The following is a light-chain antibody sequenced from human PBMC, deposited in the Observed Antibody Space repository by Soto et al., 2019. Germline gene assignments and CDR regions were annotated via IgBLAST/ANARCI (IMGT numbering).Light chain of an antibody. Sequence: QSALTQPASVSGSPGQSVAISCTGTSSDVAAYNFVSWYQQHPGKAHKLMVFYVSNRPSVVSDRFSGSKSGNTASLTISGLQAEDEADYYCSSYTSGGNYVFGTGTKVTVL. CDR1: SSDVAAYNF. V-gene: IGLV2-14*01. J-gene: IGLJ1*01. CDR3: SSYTSGGNYV. CDR2: YVS.